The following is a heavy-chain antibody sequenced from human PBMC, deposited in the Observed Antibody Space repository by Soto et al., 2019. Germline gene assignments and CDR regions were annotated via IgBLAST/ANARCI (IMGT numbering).Heavy chain of an antibody. CDR1: GVSVSSGSFY. CDR2: GSYSGTT. CDR3: ARGATVTQYDY. J-gene: IGHJ4*02. D-gene: IGHD4-17*01. V-gene: IGHV4-61*01. Sequence: SETLSLTCTVSGVSVSSGSFYWDWIRQPPGKGLEWIGFGSYSGTTNYKPSLKSRVTISVDTSRSQISLKVSSLTAADTAVYYCARGATVTQYDYWGQGTLVTVSS.